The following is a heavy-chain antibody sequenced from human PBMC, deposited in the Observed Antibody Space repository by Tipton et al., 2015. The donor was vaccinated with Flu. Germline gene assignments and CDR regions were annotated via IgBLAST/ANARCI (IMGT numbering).Heavy chain of an antibody. Sequence: LRLSCTVSGGSISRSHYSWGWIRQPPGKGLEWIGNIYYSGTTYYNPSLKSRVTISVDTSKNQFSLKLTSMTAADTAVYYCARGTPLWFGDLDYWGQGTLVTVSS. CDR1: GGSISRSHYS. CDR2: IYYSGTT. D-gene: IGHD3-10*01. J-gene: IGHJ4*02. CDR3: ARGTPLWFGDLDY. V-gene: IGHV4-39*07.